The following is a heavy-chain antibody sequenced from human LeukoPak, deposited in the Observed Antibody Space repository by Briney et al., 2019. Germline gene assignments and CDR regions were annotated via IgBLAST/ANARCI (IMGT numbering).Heavy chain of an antibody. CDR3: AKGQGSGIYKYYFDY. D-gene: IGHD3-10*01. J-gene: IGHJ4*02. V-gene: IGHV3-23*01. CDR2: ISDNT. Sequence: GGSLRLSCPVSGFTFSMYAMAWVRQAPGKGLEWVSGISDNTYYADSVRGRFTISRDNSKNTLYLQMNSLRAEDTAVYYCAKGQGSGIYKYYFDYWGQGTLVTVSS. CDR1: GFTFSMYA.